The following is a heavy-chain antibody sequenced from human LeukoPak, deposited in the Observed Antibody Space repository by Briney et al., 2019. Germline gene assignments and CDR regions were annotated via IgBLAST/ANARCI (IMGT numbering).Heavy chain of an antibody. V-gene: IGHV3-7*01. CDR1: GFTFSSYW. J-gene: IGHJ5*02. CDR3: ARTGEDYADNAGWGGFTA. CDR2: IKQDGSEK. Sequence: WGSLCPSPAASGFTFSSYWMNWVRQAPGKGLEWVASIKQDGSEKLYGDSVRGRFTVSRDNARNSLYLHMNTLRAEDTALHYCARTGEDYADNAGWGGFTAWRQGTLVTVSS. D-gene: IGHD3-3*01.